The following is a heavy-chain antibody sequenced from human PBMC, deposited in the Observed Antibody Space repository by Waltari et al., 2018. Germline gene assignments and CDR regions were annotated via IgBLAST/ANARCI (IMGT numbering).Heavy chain of an antibody. CDR3: ARGGVDTATPLDY. J-gene: IGHJ4*02. CDR2: ISYDGSNK. V-gene: IGHV3-30*01. CDR1: GFTFSSQA. D-gene: IGHD5-18*01. Sequence: VQLVESGGGGVQPGRSLRPPWAASGFTFSSQAMPWVRQAPGKGLEWVAVISYDGSNKYYADSVKGRFTISRDNSKNTLYLQMNSLRAEDTAVYYCARGGVDTATPLDYWGQGTLVTVSS.